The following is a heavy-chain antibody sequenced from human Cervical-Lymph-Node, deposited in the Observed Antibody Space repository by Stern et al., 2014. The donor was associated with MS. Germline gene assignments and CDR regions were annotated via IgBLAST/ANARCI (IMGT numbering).Heavy chain of an antibody. CDR3: AAPPYSSSWFDDAFDI. Sequence: QLVESGPEVKKPGTSVKVSCKASGFTFTSSAVQWVRQARGQRLEWIGWNVVGSGNTNYAQKFQERVTITRDMSTSTAYMELSSLRSEDTAVYYCAAPPYSSSWFDDAFDIWGQGTMVTVSS. J-gene: IGHJ3*02. CDR1: GFTFTSSA. D-gene: IGHD6-13*01. CDR2: NVVGSGNT. V-gene: IGHV1-58*01.